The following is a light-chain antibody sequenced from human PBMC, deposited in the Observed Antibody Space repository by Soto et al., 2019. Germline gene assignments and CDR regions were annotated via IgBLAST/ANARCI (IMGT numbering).Light chain of an antibody. CDR1: QDIGKD. Sequence: IQMTQSPLSLSASVGDRVTIACRASQDIGKDLGWYQQKPGEPPELLISVASSLESGVPSRFSGSGFGSYFNLTISNLQPEDFATYYCIKDYNYPRTFGQGTKVEL. J-gene: IGKJ1*01. CDR2: VAS. V-gene: IGKV1-6*01. CDR3: IKDYNYPRT.